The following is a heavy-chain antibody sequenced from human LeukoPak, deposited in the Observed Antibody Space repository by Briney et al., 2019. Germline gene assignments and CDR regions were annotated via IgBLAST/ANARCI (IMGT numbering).Heavy chain of an antibody. CDR1: GFTFDDYA. D-gene: IGHD3-3*01. CDR2: ISWNSGSI. Sequence: SLRLSCAASGFTFDDYAMHWVRQAPGKGLEWVSGISWNSGSIGYADSVKGRFTISRDNAKNSLYLQMNSLRVEDTAVYYCARDEARGYDFRPQDHWGQGTLVSVSS. J-gene: IGHJ4*02. CDR3: ARDEARGYDFRPQDH. V-gene: IGHV3-9*01.